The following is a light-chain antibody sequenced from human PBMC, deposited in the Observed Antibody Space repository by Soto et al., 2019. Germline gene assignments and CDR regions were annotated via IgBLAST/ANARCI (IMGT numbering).Light chain of an antibody. CDR3: QQRISWPLT. J-gene: IGKJ4*01. CDR2: DAS. Sequence: IMLKQSPATLSLSPGQRATLSCRASQSVNGLLGLYQQKPGQAPRLLIYDASKRATGIPARFSGSGFETDFTLTISSLEPEDSAVYYCQQRISWPLTFGGGTKVDIK. V-gene: IGKV3-11*01. CDR1: QSVNGL.